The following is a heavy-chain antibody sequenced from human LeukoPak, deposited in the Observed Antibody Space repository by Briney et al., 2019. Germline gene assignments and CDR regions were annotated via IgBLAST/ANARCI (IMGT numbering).Heavy chain of an antibody. J-gene: IGHJ4*02. CDR1: GGSISSYY. V-gene: IGHV4-59*01. CDR2: IYYSGST. D-gene: IGHD2-21*02. Sequence: PSETLSLTCTVSGGSISSYYWSWIRQPPGKGLEWIGYIYYSGSTNYNPSLKSRVTISVDTSKNQFSLKLSSVTAADTAVYYCAAHGAYCGGDCYSDYWGQGTLVTVSS. CDR3: AAHGAYCGGDCYSDY.